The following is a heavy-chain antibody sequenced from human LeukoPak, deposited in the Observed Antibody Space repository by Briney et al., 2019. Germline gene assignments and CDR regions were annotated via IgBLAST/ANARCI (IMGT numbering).Heavy chain of an antibody. V-gene: IGHV3-21*01. J-gene: IGHJ5*02. CDR3: ARAHSSSLAWFDP. CDR1: GFTFSSYS. CDR2: ISSSSSYI. Sequence: SGGSLRLSCAASGFTFSSYSMNWVRQAPGKGLEWVSSISSSSSYIYYADSVKGRFTISRDNANNSLYLQMNSLRAEDTAVYYCARAHSSSLAWFDPWSQGTLVTVSS. D-gene: IGHD6-13*01.